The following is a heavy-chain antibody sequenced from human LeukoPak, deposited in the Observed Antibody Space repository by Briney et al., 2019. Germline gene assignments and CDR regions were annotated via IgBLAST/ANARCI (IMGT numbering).Heavy chain of an antibody. Sequence: ASVKVSCKASGGTFSSYAISWVRQAPGQGLEWMGGIIPIFGTANYAQRFQGRVTITADESTSTAYMELSSLRSEDTAVYYCARANSGYSYGYTYYYYYMDVWGKGTTVTVSS. CDR2: IIPIFGTA. CDR1: GGTFSSYA. J-gene: IGHJ6*03. D-gene: IGHD5-18*01. V-gene: IGHV1-69*13. CDR3: ARANSGYSYGYTYYYYYMDV.